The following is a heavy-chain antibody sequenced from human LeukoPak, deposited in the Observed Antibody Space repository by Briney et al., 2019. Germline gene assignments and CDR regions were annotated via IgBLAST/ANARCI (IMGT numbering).Heavy chain of an antibody. V-gene: IGHV4-34*01. D-gene: IGHD2-8*02. J-gene: IGHJ4*02. CDR3: ARDLGYCTGGVCYRELDY. CDR1: GGSFSGYY. Sequence: SETLSLTCAVYGGSFSGYYWSWIRQPPGKGLEWIGEINHSGSTNYNPSLKSRVTISVDTSKNQFSLKLSSVTAADTAVYYCARDLGYCTGGVCYRELDYWGQGTLVTVSS. CDR2: INHSGST.